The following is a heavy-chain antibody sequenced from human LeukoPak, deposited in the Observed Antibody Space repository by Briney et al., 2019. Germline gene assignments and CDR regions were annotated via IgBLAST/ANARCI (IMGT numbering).Heavy chain of an antibody. CDR3: ARQNAAGYYYYFDS. CDR2: ISSSSGSM. CDR1: GFTFSTYS. J-gene: IGHJ4*02. Sequence: GGSLRLSCAASGFTFSTYSMNWVRQAPGKGLEWVSYISSSSGSMYYADSVKGRFTISRDNARNSLYLQMNSLRAEDTAVYYCARQNAAGYYYYFDSWGQGTLVTVSS. D-gene: IGHD3-22*01. V-gene: IGHV3-48*01.